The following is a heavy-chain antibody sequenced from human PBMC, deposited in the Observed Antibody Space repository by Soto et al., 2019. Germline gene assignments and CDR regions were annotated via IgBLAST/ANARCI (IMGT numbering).Heavy chain of an antibody. CDR1: GYTFTGDG. V-gene: IGHV1-18*01. Sequence: ASLKVSWKASGYTFTGDGISWGRQAPGQGLEWMGWISAYNDNTNYAQKFQGRVTMTTDTSTSTAYMELRSLRSDDTAVYYCARDHTEWLVHCDYWGQGTLVTVSS. CDR3: ARDHTEWLVHCDY. J-gene: IGHJ4*02. CDR2: ISAYNDNT. D-gene: IGHD6-19*01.